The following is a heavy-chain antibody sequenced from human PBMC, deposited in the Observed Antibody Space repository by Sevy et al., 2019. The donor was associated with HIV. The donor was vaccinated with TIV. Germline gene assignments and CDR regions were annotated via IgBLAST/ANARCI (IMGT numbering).Heavy chain of an antibody. J-gene: IGHJ4*02. V-gene: IGHV3-30*18. Sequence: GGSLRLSCVASGFTFSKYGMHWVRQAPGKGLEWVAVISYDGGNKYYADSVKGRFTISIDSAKNTLYLQMNSLRAEDTAVYYCAKVPRGGTYFSGAENWGQGTLVTVSS. CDR2: ISYDGGNK. CDR3: AKVPRGGTYFSGAEN. CDR1: GFTFSKYG. D-gene: IGHD1-26*01.